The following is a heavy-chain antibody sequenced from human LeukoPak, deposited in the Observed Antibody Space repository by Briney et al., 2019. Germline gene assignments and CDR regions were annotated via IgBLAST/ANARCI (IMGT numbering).Heavy chain of an antibody. CDR1: GFTFNNAW. V-gene: IGHV3-15*01. CDR2: IKSKTDGGTT. Sequence: GGSLRLSCAASGFTFNNAWMSWVRQAPGKGLEWVGRIKSKTDGGTTDYAAPVKGRFTISRDDSINTLYLQLNSLKTEDTAVYYCTTAVTTTFGAFDIWGQGTMVTVSS. D-gene: IGHD4-17*01. J-gene: IGHJ3*02. CDR3: TTAVTTTFGAFDI.